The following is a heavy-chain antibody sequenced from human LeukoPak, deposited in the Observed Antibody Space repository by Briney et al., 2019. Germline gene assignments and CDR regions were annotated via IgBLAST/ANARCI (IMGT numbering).Heavy chain of an antibody. CDR1: GFTFSSYS. D-gene: IGHD2/OR15-2a*01. J-gene: IGHJ4*02. Sequence: TGGSLRLSCAASGFTFSSYSINWVRQAPGKGLEWVSSTSSSGTYTSFADSVKGRFTISRDNAKNSLFLQMNSLRAEDTAVYYCARGSMGGTFDYWGQGALVTVSA. V-gene: IGHV3-21*06. CDR3: ARGSMGGTFDY. CDR2: TSSSGTYT.